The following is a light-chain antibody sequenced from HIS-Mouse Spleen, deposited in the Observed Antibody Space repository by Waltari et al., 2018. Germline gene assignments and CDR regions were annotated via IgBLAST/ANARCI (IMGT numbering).Light chain of an antibody. CDR1: SSDVGSDNL. CDR2: EGS. J-gene: IGLJ3*02. CDR3: CSYAGSSTWV. Sequence: QSALTQPASVSGSPGQSITISCTGTSSDVGSDNLVSWYQQHPGKAPKLMIYEGSKRPSGVSNRFSGSKSGNTASLTISGLQAEDEADYYCCSYAGSSTWVFGGGTKLTVL. V-gene: IGLV2-23*01.